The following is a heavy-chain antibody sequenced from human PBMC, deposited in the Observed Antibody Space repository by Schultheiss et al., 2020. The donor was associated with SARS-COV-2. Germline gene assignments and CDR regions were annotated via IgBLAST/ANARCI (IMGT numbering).Heavy chain of an antibody. J-gene: IGHJ6*02. V-gene: IGHV3-30*04. Sequence: GGSLRLSCAASGFTFSSYAMHWVRQAPGKGLEWVAVISYDGSHKDYADSVRGRFTISRDNSKNTLYLQMNSLRAEDTAVYYCARERACGGGSCYPPYYYYYGMDVWGQGTTVTVSS. D-gene: IGHD2-15*01. CDR3: ARERACGGGSCYPPYYYYYGMDV. CDR1: GFTFSSYA. CDR2: ISYDGSHK.